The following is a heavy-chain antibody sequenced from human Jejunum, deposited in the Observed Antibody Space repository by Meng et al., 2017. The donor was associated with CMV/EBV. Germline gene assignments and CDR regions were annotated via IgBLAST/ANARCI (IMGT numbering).Heavy chain of an antibody. CDR1: GFTFSKDW. D-gene: IGHD3-22*01. CDR3: AKVPGSGYYGIDY. J-gene: IGHJ4*02. Sequence: SGFTFSKDWRQWVRKATGKGMEWVSSMYSGGSSTFYADSVKGRFTISRDNSKNTLYMKMDSLRAEDTAIYYWAKVPGSGYYGIDYWGQGTLVTVSS. CDR2: MYSGGSST. V-gene: IGHV3-23*03.